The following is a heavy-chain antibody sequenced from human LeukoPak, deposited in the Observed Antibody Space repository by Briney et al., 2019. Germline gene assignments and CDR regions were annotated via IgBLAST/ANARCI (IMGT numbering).Heavy chain of an antibody. CDR2: ISYDGSNK. V-gene: IGHV3-30-3*01. J-gene: IGHJ3*02. D-gene: IGHD2-15*01. CDR3: AREDIVVVVAASWGAFDI. CDR1: GFTFSSYA. Sequence: GGSLRLSCAASGFTFSSYAMSWVRQAPGKGLEWVAVISYDGSNKYYADSVKGRFTISRDNSKNTLYLQMNSLRAEDTAVYYCAREDIVVVVAASWGAFDIWGQGTMVTISS.